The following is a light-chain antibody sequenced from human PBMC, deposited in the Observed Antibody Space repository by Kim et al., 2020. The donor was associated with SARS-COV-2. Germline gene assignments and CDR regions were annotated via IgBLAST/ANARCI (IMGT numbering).Light chain of an antibody. Sequence: SYELTQPSSVSVSPGQTARIACSGDILAKEFVRWFQQKPGQAPVDVIYKDSERPSGIPERFAGSSSGTTVTLTISGAQVEDEADYYCYSVSDNNLVFGGGTQLTVL. V-gene: IGLV3-27*01. CDR2: KDS. CDR1: ILAKEF. J-gene: IGLJ3*02. CDR3: YSVSDNNLV.